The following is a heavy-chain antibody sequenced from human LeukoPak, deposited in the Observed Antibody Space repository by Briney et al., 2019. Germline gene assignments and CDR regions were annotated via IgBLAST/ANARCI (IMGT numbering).Heavy chain of an antibody. CDR1: GFTFSSYA. J-gene: IGHJ1*01. CDR3: ARGRLMGGDGTTLQH. D-gene: IGHD2-21*02. Sequence: GGSLRLSCAASGFTFSSYAMSWVRQAPGKGLEWVSAISGSGGSTYYADSVKGRFTISRDNSKNTLYLQMNSLRAEDTAVYYCARGRLMGGDGTTLQHWGQGTLVTVSS. CDR2: ISGSGGST. V-gene: IGHV3-23*01.